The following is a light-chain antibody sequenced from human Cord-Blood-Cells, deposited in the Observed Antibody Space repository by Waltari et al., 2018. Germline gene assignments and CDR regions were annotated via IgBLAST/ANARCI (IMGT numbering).Light chain of an antibody. V-gene: IGLV2-14*01. J-gene: IGLJ3*02. CDR2: DVS. Sequence: QSALTQPASVSGSPGQSITIPCTGTSSDVVGCNDVAWYQKQPAKAPKLMIYDVSKRPSGVSNRFSGSKSGNTASLTISGLQAEDAADYYCSSYTSSSTWVFGGGTKLTVL. CDR3: SSYTSSSTWV. CDR1: SSDVVGCND.